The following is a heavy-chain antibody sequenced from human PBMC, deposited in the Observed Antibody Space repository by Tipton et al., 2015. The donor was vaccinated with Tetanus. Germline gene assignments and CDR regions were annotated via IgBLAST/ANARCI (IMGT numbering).Heavy chain of an antibody. CDR3: ARHSLKLGMWAFDI. V-gene: IGHV4-39*01. CDR1: GGSISTTSDY. CDR2: LYYSGTT. D-gene: IGHD7-27*01. Sequence: TLSLTCTVSGGSISTTSDYWGWIRQPPGKGLEWIGSLYYSGTTYYSPSLKSRVTISVDTSKNHFSRRLSSVTAADTAVYYCARHSLKLGMWAFDIWGRGTLVTVSS. J-gene: IGHJ3*02.